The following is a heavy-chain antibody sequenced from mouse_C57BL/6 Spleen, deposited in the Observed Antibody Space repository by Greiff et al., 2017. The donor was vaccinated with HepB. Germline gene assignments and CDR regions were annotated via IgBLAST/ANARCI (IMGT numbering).Heavy chain of an antibody. V-gene: IGHV1-50*01. J-gene: IGHJ3*01. Sequence: QVQLQQSGAELVKPGASVKLSCKASGYTFTSYWMQWVKQRPGQGLEWIGEIDPSDSYTNYNQKFKGKATLTVDTSSSTAYMQLSSLTSEDSAVYYCARWGYDYGGFAYWGQGTLVTVSA. CDR3: ARWGYDYGGFAY. CDR1: GYTFTSYW. CDR2: IDPSDSYT. D-gene: IGHD2-4*01.